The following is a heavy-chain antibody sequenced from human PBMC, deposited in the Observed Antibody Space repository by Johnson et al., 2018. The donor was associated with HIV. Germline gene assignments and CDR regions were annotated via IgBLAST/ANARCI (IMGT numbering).Heavy chain of an antibody. CDR1: GFSISNYW. V-gene: IGHV3-7*03. J-gene: IGHJ3*02. CDR2: IKQDGSAK. D-gene: IGHD2-8*02. CDR3: ARDVLGDGTYPPDAFDI. Sequence: VQLVESGGGLVQRGGSMRLSCSGSGFSISNYWMSWVRQAPGKGLEWVAYIKQDGSAKHYVDSVEGRFTISRDNAKNSLYLQVHNLRVEDTAVYYCARDVLGDGTYPPDAFDIWGQGTMVTVSS.